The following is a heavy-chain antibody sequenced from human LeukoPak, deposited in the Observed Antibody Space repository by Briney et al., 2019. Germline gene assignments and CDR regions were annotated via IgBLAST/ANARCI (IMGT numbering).Heavy chain of an antibody. CDR1: GYTFTGYY. V-gene: IGHV1-2*02. CDR3: ARDSGYCSSTSCYWFDP. D-gene: IGHD2-2*01. Sequence: ASVKVSCTASGYTFTGYYMHWVRQAPGQGLEWMGWINPNSGGTNYAQKFQGRVTMTRDTSISTAYMELSRLRSDDTAVYYCARDSGYCSSTSCYWFDPWGQGTLVTVSS. CDR2: INPNSGGT. J-gene: IGHJ5*02.